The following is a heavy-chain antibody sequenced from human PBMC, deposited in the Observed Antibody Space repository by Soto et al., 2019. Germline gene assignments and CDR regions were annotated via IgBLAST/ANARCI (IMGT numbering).Heavy chain of an antibody. CDR2: IIPILGIA. Sequence: SVKVSCKASGGTFSSYTISWVRQAPGQGLEWMGRIIPILGIANYAQKFRGRVTITADKSTSTAYMELSSLRSEDTAVYYCARAGYCGGDCYVDYWGQGTLVTVSS. V-gene: IGHV1-69*02. D-gene: IGHD2-21*02. CDR1: GGTFSSYT. CDR3: ARAGYCGGDCYVDY. J-gene: IGHJ4*02.